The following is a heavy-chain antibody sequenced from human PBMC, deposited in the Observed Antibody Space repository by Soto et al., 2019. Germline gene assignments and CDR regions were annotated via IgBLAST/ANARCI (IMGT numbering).Heavy chain of an antibody. CDR3: ARTGMVRGVIAWFDP. D-gene: IGHD3-10*01. CDR2: IYHSGST. CDR1: GGSISSGGYS. Sequence: TSETLSLTCAVSGGSISSGGYSWSWIRQPPGKGLEWIGYIYHSGSTYYNPSLKSRVTISVDRSKNQFSLKLSSVTAADTAVYYCARTGMVRGVIAWFDPWGQGTLVTVSS. V-gene: IGHV4-30-2*01. J-gene: IGHJ5*02.